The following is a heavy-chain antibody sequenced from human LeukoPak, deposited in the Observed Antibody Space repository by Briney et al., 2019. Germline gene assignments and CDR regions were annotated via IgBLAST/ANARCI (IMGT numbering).Heavy chain of an antibody. CDR1: GFTFSNYA. CDR3: AKWGDYDVLTGYYVSDY. V-gene: IGHV3-23*01. J-gene: IGHJ4*02. D-gene: IGHD3-9*01. Sequence: GASLRLSCAASGFTFSNYAMSWVRQAPGKGLEWVSAITGSGGNTYYADSVKGRFTISRDNSKNTVFLEMNSLRAEDTAVYYCAKWGDYDVLTGYYVSDYWGQGTLVTVSS. CDR2: ITGSGGNT.